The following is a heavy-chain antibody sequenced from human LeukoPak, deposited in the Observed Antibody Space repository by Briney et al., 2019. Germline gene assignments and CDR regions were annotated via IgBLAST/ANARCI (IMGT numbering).Heavy chain of an antibody. CDR1: GYTFTGYY. Sequence: ASVKVSCKASGYTFTGYYMHWVRQAPGQGLEWMGWINPNSGGTNYAQKFQGRVTMTRDTSISTAYMELSRLRSDDTAVYYCARDLLGSTLPGYFVYWGQGTLVTVSS. V-gene: IGHV1-2*02. CDR2: INPNSGGT. D-gene: IGHD2-2*01. J-gene: IGHJ4*02. CDR3: ARDLLGSTLPGYFVY.